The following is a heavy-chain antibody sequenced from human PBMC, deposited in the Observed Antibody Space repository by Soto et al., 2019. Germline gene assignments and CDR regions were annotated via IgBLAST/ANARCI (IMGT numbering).Heavy chain of an antibody. V-gene: IGHV4-59*11. CDR1: GGTLIGHY. CDR2: VYFSGST. J-gene: IGHJ3*02. CDR3: SRERGAVASIADAFDI. Sequence: PSAPQSLTCTVSGGTLIGHYWNWLRQPPGKGLEWIGYVYFSGSTKYNPSLTSRVTISVDMSKKQFSLRLTSMTSADTAVYYCSRERGAVASIADAFDIWGQGTMVTVSS. D-gene: IGHD6-6*01.